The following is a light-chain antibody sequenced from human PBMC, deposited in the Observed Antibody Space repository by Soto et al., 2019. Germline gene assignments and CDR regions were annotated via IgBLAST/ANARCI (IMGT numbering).Light chain of an antibody. CDR2: KAS. CDR3: QQYNSFPT. CDR1: QSVGSY. J-gene: IGKJ1*01. Sequence: DSQMTQSPSSLSASVRERVTITCRASQSVGSYLNWYQQKPGKAPKLLIYKASSLESGVPSRFSGSGSGTEFSLTISSLQTDDFATYYCQQYNSFPTFGQGTKVDIK. V-gene: IGKV1-5*03.